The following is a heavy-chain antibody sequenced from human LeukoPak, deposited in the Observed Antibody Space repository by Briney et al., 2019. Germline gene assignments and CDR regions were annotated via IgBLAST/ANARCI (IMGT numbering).Heavy chain of an antibody. V-gene: IGHV3-23*01. Sequence: GGSLRLSCAASGLTISSSGMSWVRQAPGKGLEWVSAISGSGDRIHYADSVRGRFTISRDTSKDTLYLQMNSLRADDTAVYYCARILGYYYGMDVWGQGTTVTVSS. D-gene: IGHD3-3*01. CDR2: ISGSGDRI. CDR3: ARILGYYYGMDV. J-gene: IGHJ3*01. CDR1: GLTISSSG.